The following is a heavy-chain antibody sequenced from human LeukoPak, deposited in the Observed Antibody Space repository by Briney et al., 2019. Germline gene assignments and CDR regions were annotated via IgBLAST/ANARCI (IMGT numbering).Heavy chain of an antibody. D-gene: IGHD3-22*01. CDR2: ISTSSSYI. CDR3: AKDPTDFDSSGQTYFDY. V-gene: IGHV3-21*04. Sequence: PGGSLRLSCVASGFTLSNYGINSVRQAPGKGLEWVSFISTSSSYIYYADSVRGRFTISRDNSKNTLYLQMNSLRAEDTAVYYCAKDPTDFDSSGQTYFDYWGQGSLVTVSS. CDR1: GFTLSNYG. J-gene: IGHJ4*02.